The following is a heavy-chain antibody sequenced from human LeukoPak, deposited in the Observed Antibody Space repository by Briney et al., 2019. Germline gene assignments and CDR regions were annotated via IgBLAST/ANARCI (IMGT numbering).Heavy chain of an antibody. D-gene: IGHD6-19*01. J-gene: IGHJ4*02. Sequence: ASVKVSCKASGYTFTSYAMHWVRQDPGQGLGWMGWINPNSGGTNYAQKFQGWVTMTRDTSISTAYMELSRLRSDDTAVYYCARVPIRAVAGYYFDYWGQGTLVTVTS. CDR2: INPNSGGT. CDR3: ARVPIRAVAGYYFDY. V-gene: IGHV1-2*04. CDR1: GYTFTSYA.